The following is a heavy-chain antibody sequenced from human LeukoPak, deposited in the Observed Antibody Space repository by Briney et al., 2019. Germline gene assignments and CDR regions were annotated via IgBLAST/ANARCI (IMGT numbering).Heavy chain of an antibody. D-gene: IGHD2-8*01. J-gene: IGHJ6*03. Sequence: PGGSLRLSCAASGFTVGDAWMNWVRQVPGKGLEWIGYIYYSGSTNYNPSLKSRVTISVDTSKNQFSLKLSSVTAADTAVYYCARGQQSNFIYYYYYMDVWGKGTTVTVSS. CDR2: IYYSGST. CDR1: GFTVGDAW. CDR3: ARGQQSNFIYYYYYMDV. V-gene: IGHV4-59*02.